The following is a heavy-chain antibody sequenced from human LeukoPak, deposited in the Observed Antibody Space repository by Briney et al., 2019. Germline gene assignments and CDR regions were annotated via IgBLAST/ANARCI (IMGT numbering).Heavy chain of an antibody. V-gene: IGHV4-39*07. CDR3: ARLVTSSSSWYPPNWFDP. CDR2: IYYSGST. CDR1: GGSISSSSYY. Sequence: PSETLSLTCTVSGGSISSSSYYWGWIRQPPGKGLEWIGSIYYSGSTYYNPSLKSRVTISVDTSKNQFSLKLSSVTAADTAVYYCARLVTSSSSWYPPNWFDPWGQGTLVTVSS. D-gene: IGHD6-13*01. J-gene: IGHJ5*02.